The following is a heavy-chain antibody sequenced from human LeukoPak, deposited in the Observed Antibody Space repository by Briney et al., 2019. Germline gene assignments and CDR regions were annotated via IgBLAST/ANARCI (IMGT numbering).Heavy chain of an antibody. CDR3: ARVLHKRNYDSSVYYGY. J-gene: IGHJ4*02. CDR1: GFTFSSYS. Sequence: GGSLRLSCAASGFTFSSYSMNWVRQAPGKGLEWVSYISSSSTTIYYADSVKGRFTISRDNAKNSLYLQMNSLRAEDTAVYYCARVLHKRNYDSSVYYGYWGQGTLVTVSS. D-gene: IGHD3-22*01. V-gene: IGHV3-48*01. CDR2: ISSSSTTI.